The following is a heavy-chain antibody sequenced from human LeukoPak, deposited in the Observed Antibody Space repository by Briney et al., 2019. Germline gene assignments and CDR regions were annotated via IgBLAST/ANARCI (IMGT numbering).Heavy chain of an antibody. CDR3: ARVGREVVAANIPDY. V-gene: IGHV3-30-3*01. CDR1: GFTFSSYA. CDR2: ISYDGSNK. D-gene: IGHD2-15*01. Sequence: PGRSLRLSCAASGFTFSSYAMHWVRQAPGKGLECVAVISYDGSNKYYADSVKGRFTISRDNSKNTLYLQMNSLRAEDTAVYYRARVGREVVAANIPDYWGQGTLVTVSS. J-gene: IGHJ4*02.